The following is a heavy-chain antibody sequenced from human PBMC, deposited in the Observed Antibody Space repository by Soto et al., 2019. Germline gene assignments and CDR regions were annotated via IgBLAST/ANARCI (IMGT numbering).Heavy chain of an antibody. CDR1: GFTFSGSA. CDR3: TRPTFDYSGTYSSWFDP. D-gene: IGHD1-26*01. CDR2: IRSKANSSAT. Sequence: EVQLVESGGGLVQPGGSLKLSCAGSGFTFSGSALHWVRQASGKGLEWVGRIRSKANSSATAYAASVKGRFTTSRDDSXPXXYLQMNSLTTEDTAVSYCTRPTFDYSGTYSSWFDPWGQGTLVTVSS. J-gene: IGHJ5*02. V-gene: IGHV3-73*01.